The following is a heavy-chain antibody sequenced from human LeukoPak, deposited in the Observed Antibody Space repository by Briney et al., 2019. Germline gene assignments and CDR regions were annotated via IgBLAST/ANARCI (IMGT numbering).Heavy chain of an antibody. CDR2: IDYDGSST. CDR1: GFSFSTHW. CDR3: ARGGQGAIDI. J-gene: IGHJ3*02. V-gene: IGHV3-74*01. Sequence: GGSLRLSCAASGFSFSTHWMHSVPQAPGRELVWVARIDYDGSSTAYPDSVKGRFTISRDNAKNTLYLQMNSLRAEDTAVYYCARGGQGAIDIWGPGTMVIVSS.